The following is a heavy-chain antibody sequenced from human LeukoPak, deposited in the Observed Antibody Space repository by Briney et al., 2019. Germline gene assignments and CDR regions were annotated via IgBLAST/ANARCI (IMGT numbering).Heavy chain of an antibody. V-gene: IGHV1-18*01. D-gene: IGHD3-16*01. Sequence: ASVKVSCKASGYTFTSYGISWVRQAPGQGLEWMEWISAYNGNTNYAQKLQGRVTMTTDTSTSTAYMELRSLRSDDTAVYYCARVPLRGYYYGMDVWGQGTTVTVSS. CDR2: ISAYNGNT. J-gene: IGHJ6*02. CDR1: GYTFTSYG. CDR3: ARVPLRGYYYGMDV.